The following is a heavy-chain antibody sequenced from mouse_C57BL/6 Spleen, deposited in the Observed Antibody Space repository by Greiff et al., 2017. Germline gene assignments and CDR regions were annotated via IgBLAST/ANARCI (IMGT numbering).Heavy chain of an antibody. J-gene: IGHJ1*03. V-gene: IGHV5-17*01. D-gene: IGHD4-1*01. CDR1: GFTFSDYG. CDR3: ARLGNFDV. CDR2: ISSGSSSI. Sequence: EVQGVESGGGLVKPGGSLKLSCAASGFTFSDYGLHWVRQAPEKGLEWVSYISSGSSSIYYAATVKGRFTISGDNAKNTLFLQMTSLRSEDTAMYYCARLGNFDVWGTGTTVTVSS.